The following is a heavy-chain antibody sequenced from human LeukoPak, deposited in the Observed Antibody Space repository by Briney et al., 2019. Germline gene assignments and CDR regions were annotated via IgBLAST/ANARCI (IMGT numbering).Heavy chain of an antibody. D-gene: IGHD3-3*01. Sequence: ASVKVSCKASGYTFTGYYMHWVRQAPGQGLEWMGWINPNSGGTNYAQKFQGRVTMTRDTSISTAYMELSRPRSDDTAVYYCARDRSYDFWSGYFDYWGQGTLVTVSS. CDR3: ARDRSYDFWSGYFDY. J-gene: IGHJ4*02. CDR2: INPNSGGT. CDR1: GYTFTGYY. V-gene: IGHV1-2*02.